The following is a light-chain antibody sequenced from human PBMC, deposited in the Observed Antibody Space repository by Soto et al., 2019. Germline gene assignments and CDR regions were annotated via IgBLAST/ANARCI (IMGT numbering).Light chain of an antibody. V-gene: IGKV1-39*01. Sequence: DIQMTQSPSSLSASVGDRVTITCRASQSISSYLNWYQQKPGKAPKLLIYAASSLQSGVPSRFSGSGSGTDFTLTISSLQPEDFATYDCQQSYSTPRTFGQGNKVEIK. CDR2: AAS. CDR1: QSISSY. CDR3: QQSYSTPRT. J-gene: IGKJ1*01.